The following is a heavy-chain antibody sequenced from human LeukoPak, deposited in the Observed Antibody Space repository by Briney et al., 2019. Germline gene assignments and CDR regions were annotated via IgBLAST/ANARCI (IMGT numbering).Heavy chain of an antibody. D-gene: IGHD3-9*01. CDR3: ARTGYYRKAFAY. J-gene: IGHJ4*02. Sequence: SETLSLTCTVSGGSISSYYWSWIRQPPGKGLEWIGYIYTSGSTNYNPSLKSRVTISVDTSKNQFSLKLSSVTAAAATVYYCARTGYYRKAFAYWARGPWVTVPS. CDR1: GGSISSYY. CDR2: IYTSGST. V-gene: IGHV4-4*09.